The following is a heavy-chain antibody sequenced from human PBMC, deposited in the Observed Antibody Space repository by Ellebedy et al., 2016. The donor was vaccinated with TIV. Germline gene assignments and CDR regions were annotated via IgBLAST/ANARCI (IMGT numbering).Heavy chain of an antibody. Sequence: GESLKISCAASGFTFSSYYMQWVRQVPGKGLEWVSRIDADGSSTTYADSVTGRFPSSRDNAKNTLYLQMNGLRVEDTAVYYCARDRSNIAATGRGVDYWGQGTLVIVSS. D-gene: IGHD6-13*01. V-gene: IGHV3-74*01. CDR2: IDADGSST. J-gene: IGHJ4*02. CDR3: ARDRSNIAATGRGVDY. CDR1: GFTFSSYY.